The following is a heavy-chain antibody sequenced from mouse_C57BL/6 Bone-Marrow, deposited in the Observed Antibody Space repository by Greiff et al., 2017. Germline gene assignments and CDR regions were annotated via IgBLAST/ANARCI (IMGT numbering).Heavy chain of an antibody. D-gene: IGHD2-1*01. J-gene: IGHJ1*03. CDR2: INPSNGGT. CDR3: QYGNYVRLYFDV. Sequence: QVQLQQPGTELVKPGASVKLSCKASGYTFTSYWMHWVKQRPGQGLEWIGNINPSNGGTNYNEKFKSKATLTVDKSSSTAYMQLSSLTSEDSAVYDGQYGNYVRLYFDVWGTGTKVTVSA. V-gene: IGHV1-53*01. CDR1: GYTFTSYW.